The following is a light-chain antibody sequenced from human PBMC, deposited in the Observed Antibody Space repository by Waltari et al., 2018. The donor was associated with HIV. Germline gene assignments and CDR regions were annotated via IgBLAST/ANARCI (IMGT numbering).Light chain of an antibody. V-gene: IGLV3-25*03. CDR1: ALPKQY. CDR3: QSADSSGTPWV. J-gene: IGLJ3*02. CDR2: KDS. Sequence: SYELTQPPSVSVSPGQTARITCSGDALPKQYAYWYQKKPGQAPVLVIYKDSERPSGIPERFFGSSSGTTVTLTISGVQAEDEADYYCQSADSSGTPWVFGGGTKLTVL.